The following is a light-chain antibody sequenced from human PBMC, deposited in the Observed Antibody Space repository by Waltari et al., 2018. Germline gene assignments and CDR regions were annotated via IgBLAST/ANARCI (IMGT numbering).Light chain of an antibody. V-gene: IGLV3-19*01. Sequence: SSELTQEPDVSVALGQTVNITCRGDSLRLFSASWYQQAPRQAPRLVIYRKNDRPSGIPGRFSASYSGDTSSLTITGAQPEDEGHYYCSSRDTDGKHWVFGGGTKVTV. CDR2: RKN. CDR3: SSRDTDGKHWV. CDR1: SLRLFS. J-gene: IGLJ3*02.